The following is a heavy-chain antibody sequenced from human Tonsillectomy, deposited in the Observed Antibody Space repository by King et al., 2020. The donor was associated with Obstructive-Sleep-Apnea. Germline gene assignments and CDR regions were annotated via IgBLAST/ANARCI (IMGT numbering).Heavy chain of an antibody. V-gene: IGHV3-23*04. CDR1: GFTFSTYA. D-gene: IGHD6-19*01. Sequence: EVQLVESGGDLVQPGGSLRLSCAASGFTFSTYAMTWVRQAPGKGLEWVSSISGSGGTTYYADSVKGRFTVSRDNSKRTLFLQMSNLGTEDTAIYYCATGPRIAVAATLPDYWGQGTLATVSS. CDR3: ATGPRIAVAATLPDY. CDR2: ISGSGGTT. J-gene: IGHJ4*02.